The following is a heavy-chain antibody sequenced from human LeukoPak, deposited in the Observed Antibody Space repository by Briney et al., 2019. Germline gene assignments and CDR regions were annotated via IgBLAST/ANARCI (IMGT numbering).Heavy chain of an antibody. CDR2: IYYSGST. V-gene: IGHV4-39*01. CDR3: ASLVRRNYDYVWGSYRSNWFDP. CDR1: GGSISSSSYY. D-gene: IGHD3-16*02. J-gene: IGHJ5*02. Sequence: SETLSLTCTVSGGSISSSSYYWGWVRQPPGKGLEWIGSIYYSGSTYYNPSLKSRVTISVDTSKNQFSLKLSSVTAADTAVYYCASLVRRNYDYVWGSYRSNWFDPWGQGTLVTVSS.